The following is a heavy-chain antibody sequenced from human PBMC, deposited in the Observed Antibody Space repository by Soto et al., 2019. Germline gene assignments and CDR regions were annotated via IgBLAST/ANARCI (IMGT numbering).Heavy chain of an antibody. V-gene: IGHV1-3*01. CDR3: ARDRRYCSSTSCHSTYYFDY. CDR2: INAGNGNT. J-gene: IGHJ4*02. CDR1: VYTLTSYA. Sequence: ASVKVSCKASVYTLTSYAMQWVRQAPGQRLEWMGWINAGNGNTKYSQKFQGRVTITRDTSASTAYMELSSLRSEDTAVYYCARDRRYCSSTSCHSTYYFDYWGQGTLVTVS. D-gene: IGHD2-2*01.